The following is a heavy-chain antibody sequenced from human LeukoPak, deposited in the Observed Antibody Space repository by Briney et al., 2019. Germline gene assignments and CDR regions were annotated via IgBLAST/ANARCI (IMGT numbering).Heavy chain of an antibody. CDR1: GFTFSSYW. CDR3: ARGGIITSYAFEI. D-gene: IGHD6-6*01. J-gene: IGHJ3*02. V-gene: IGHV3-7*04. CDR2: IKQDGSEK. Sequence: GGSLRLSCAVSGFTFSSYWMNWVRQAPGKGLEWVANIKQDGSEKYYVDSVKGRFTISRDNAKNSLYLQMNSLRAEDTAVYYCARGGIITSYAFEIWGQGTMVTVSS.